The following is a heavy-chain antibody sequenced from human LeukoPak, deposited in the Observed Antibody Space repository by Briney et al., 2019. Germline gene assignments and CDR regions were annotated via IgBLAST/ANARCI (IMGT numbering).Heavy chain of an antibody. J-gene: IGHJ4*02. CDR2: IYYSGST. CDR3: ARVTGRKDTNYYFDY. CDR1: GGSISSYY. D-gene: IGHD2-15*01. Sequence: PSETLSLTCTVSGGSISSYYWNWIRQPPGKGLEWIGYIYYSGSTNYNPSLKSRITMSVDTSKNQFSLKLSSVTAADTAVYYCARVTGRKDTNYYFDYWGQGTLVTVSS. V-gene: IGHV4-59*01.